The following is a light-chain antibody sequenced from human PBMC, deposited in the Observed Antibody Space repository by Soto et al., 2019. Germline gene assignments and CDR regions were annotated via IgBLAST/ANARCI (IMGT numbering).Light chain of an antibody. CDR3: QQYNNWHT. CDR1: QSVSSN. CDR2: GAS. Sequence: EIVMTQSPATLSVSPEERTTLSCRASQSVSSNLAWYQQKPGQAPRLLIYGASTRATGIPARFSGSGSGTEFTLSISSLQSEDFAVYYCQQYNNWHTFGQGTKVDIK. J-gene: IGKJ1*01. V-gene: IGKV3-15*01.